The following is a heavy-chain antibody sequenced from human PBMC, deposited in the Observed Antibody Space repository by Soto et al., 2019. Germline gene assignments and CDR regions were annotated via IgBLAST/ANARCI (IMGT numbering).Heavy chain of an antibody. V-gene: IGHV1-18*01. CDR3: ARDLSSGWYDF. CDR1: GYTFTSYG. Sequence: ASVKVSCKASGYTFTSYGISWVRQAPGQGLEWMGWINTCNGNTNHAQKLQGRVTMTTDTSTSTAYMELRSLRSDDTAVYYCARDLSSGWYDFWGPGTLVTVSS. CDR2: INTCNGNT. J-gene: IGHJ5*01. D-gene: IGHD6-25*01.